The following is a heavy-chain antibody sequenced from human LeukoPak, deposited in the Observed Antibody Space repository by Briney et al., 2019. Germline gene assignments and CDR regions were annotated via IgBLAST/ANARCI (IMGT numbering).Heavy chain of an antibody. CDR3: ARAAAGLEFDY. Sequence: ASVKVSCKASGYTFTGYYMHWGGQAPGQGLEGRGWINPNSGGTNYAQKFQGRVTMTRDTSISTAYIELSRLRSDDTAVYYCARAAAGLEFDYWGQGTLVTVSS. J-gene: IGHJ4*02. CDR2: INPNSGGT. D-gene: IGHD6-13*01. V-gene: IGHV1-2*02. CDR1: GYTFTGYY.